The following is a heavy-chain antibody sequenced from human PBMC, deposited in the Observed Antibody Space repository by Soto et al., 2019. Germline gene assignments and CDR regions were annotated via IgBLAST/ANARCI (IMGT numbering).Heavy chain of an antibody. D-gene: IGHD5-18*01. CDR1: GISTSSYW. CDR3: VTGYHSDY. CDR2: IKKDGGEK. Sequence: GGSLRLSCAASGISTSSYWMGWVRQAPGRGLEWVASIKKDGGEKYYMDSLKGRFTISRDNALNSLYLQMNSLRAEDTAVYFCVTGYHSDYWGQGTLVTVSS. J-gene: IGHJ4*02. V-gene: IGHV3-7*03.